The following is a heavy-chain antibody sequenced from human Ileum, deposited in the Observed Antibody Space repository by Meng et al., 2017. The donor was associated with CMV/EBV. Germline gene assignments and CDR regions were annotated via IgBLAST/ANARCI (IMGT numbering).Heavy chain of an antibody. CDR2: IYWNAEV. D-gene: IGHD3-3*01. Sequence: QVTLNESGPTLVKPTQTLTLTCTFSGFSLSTSGVGVGWIRQPPGKALEWLALIYWNAEVRYSPSLKNRLTITQDTSTNQVVLTMTNMDPVDTATYYCAHTVNYDFWTGLFDYWGQGTLVTVSS. V-gene: IGHV2-5*01. CDR1: GFSLSTSGVG. J-gene: IGHJ4*02. CDR3: AHTVNYDFWTGLFDY.